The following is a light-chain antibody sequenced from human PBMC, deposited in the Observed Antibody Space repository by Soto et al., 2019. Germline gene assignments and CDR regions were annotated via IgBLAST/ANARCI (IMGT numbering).Light chain of an antibody. CDR1: QSIRTS. CDR2: LAS. Sequence: DIQMTSSPSTLSAFVEDRVTITCRDSQSIRTSLAWYQMKPGKATKLLIYLASNLESGVQARFGGSRSATEFTRSISSLQPDDFATNYCQQYDSYSRTFGQETKVDI. V-gene: IGKV1-5*03. CDR3: QQYDSYSRT. J-gene: IGKJ1*01.